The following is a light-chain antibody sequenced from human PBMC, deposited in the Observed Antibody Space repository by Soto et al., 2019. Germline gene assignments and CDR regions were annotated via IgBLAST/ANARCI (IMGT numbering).Light chain of an antibody. V-gene: IGKV1-39*01. Sequence: DIKITQSPSSLSASVGDRVSITCRASQTISNYLNWYQQKPGKAPKVLIYAASSLQSGVPSRFSGSGSGTDFTLTISRLQPEDFATYYCQQSYNTPRTFGQGTKVDIK. J-gene: IGKJ1*01. CDR3: QQSYNTPRT. CDR2: AAS. CDR1: QTISNY.